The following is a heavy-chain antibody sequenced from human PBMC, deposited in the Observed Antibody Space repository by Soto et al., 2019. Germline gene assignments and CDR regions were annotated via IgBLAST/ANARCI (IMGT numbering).Heavy chain of an antibody. D-gene: IGHD5-18*01. CDR1: GGSISSSSYY. CDR3: ASNTAMVWGGFDY. CDR2: IYYSGST. Sequence: QLQLQESGPGLVKPSETLSLTCTVSGGSISSSSYYWGWIRQPPGKGLEWIGSIYYSGSTYYNPSLKSRVTLSVDTSKNQFSLKLSSVTAEDTAVYYCASNTAMVWGGFDYWGQGTLVTVSS. J-gene: IGHJ4*02. V-gene: IGHV4-39*01.